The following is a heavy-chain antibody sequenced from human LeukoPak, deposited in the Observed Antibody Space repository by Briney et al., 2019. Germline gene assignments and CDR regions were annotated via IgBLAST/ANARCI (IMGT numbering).Heavy chain of an antibody. D-gene: IGHD4-23*01. Sequence: ASVKVSCKASGYTFTGYYIHWVRQAPGQGLEWMGRINPNSGGTNYAQKFQGRVTMTRDTSISTAYLELSRLRSDDTAVYYCARDRVTYFDYWGQGTLVTVSS. CDR1: GYTFTGYY. CDR2: INPNSGGT. V-gene: IGHV1-2*06. CDR3: ARDRVTYFDY. J-gene: IGHJ4*02.